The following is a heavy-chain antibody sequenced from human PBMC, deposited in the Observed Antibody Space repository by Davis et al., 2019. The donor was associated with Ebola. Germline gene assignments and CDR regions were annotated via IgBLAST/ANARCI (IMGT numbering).Heavy chain of an antibody. J-gene: IGHJ3*02. CDR2: FSYGDNT. D-gene: IGHD1-26*01. Sequence: GSLRLSCTVSGASISSRSYYWGWIRQPPGKGLEWVGSFSYGDNTHYYNPSLRSRVTISVDTSRNQFSLKLSSATAADTAVYYYARPWYSGTYYDAYDIWGQGTMVAVSS. CDR1: GASISSRSYY. CDR3: ARPWYSGTYYDAYDI. V-gene: IGHV4-39*01.